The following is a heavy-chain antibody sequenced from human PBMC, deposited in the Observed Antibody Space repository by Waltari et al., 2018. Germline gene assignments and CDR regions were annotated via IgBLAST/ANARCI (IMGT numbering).Heavy chain of an antibody. CDR2: IYHSGGT. D-gene: IGHD3-3*01. CDR1: GYSISSGYY. CDR3: ARLTDFWSGYYDY. J-gene: IGHJ4*02. Sequence: QVQLQESGPGLVKPSETLSLTCTVSGYSISSGYYWGWLRQPPGKGLEWIGSIYHSGGTYYNPSLKSGVTISVDTSKNQFSLKLSSVTAADTAVYYCARLTDFWSGYYDYWGQGTLVTVSS. V-gene: IGHV4-38-2*02.